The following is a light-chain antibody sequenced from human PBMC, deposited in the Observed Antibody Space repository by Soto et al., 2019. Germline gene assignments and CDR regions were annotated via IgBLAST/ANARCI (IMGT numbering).Light chain of an antibody. CDR3: QQYNDHWT. V-gene: IGKV1-5*03. Sequence: DIQMTQSPSTLSASVGDRVTITCRASQSVSRWLAWYQQKPGKAPKLLIYKASTLESGVPSRFSGSGSGSEFSLAISSLQPDESATYYCQQYNDHWTFGQGTKVDIK. CDR1: QSVSRW. CDR2: KAS. J-gene: IGKJ1*01.